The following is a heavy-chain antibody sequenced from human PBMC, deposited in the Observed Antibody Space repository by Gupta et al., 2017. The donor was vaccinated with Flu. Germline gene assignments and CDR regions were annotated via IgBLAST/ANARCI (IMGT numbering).Heavy chain of an antibody. V-gene: IGHV3-74*01. D-gene: IGHD5-12*01. CDR2: INPDGSIR. J-gene: IGHJ4*02. Sequence: MDWVRQDPGKGLVGVSRINPDGSIRRYADSVKGRFTISRDNAKNTLYLEMNSLRVEDTGVYYCARGMATINDYWGQGTLVTVSS. CDR3: ARGMATINDY.